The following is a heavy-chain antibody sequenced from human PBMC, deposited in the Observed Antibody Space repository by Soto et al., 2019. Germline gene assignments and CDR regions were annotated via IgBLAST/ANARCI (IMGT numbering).Heavy chain of an antibody. Sequence: GGSLSLSSAASGFTFSSYAMSWVRQAPGKGLEWVSAISGSGGSTYYADSVKGRFTISRDNSKNTLYLQMNSLRAEDTAVYYCAKIRSSGWYPYYFDYWGQGTLVTAPQ. V-gene: IGHV3-23*01. CDR2: ISGSGGST. CDR1: GFTFSSYA. J-gene: IGHJ4*02. CDR3: AKIRSSGWYPYYFDY. D-gene: IGHD6-19*01.